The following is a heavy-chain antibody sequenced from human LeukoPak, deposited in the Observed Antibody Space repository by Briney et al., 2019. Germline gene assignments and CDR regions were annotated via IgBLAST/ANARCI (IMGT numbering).Heavy chain of an antibody. J-gene: IGHJ6*03. V-gene: IGHV4-34*01. CDR3: ARVRNYCSSTSCYRRGAYYYYYMDV. D-gene: IGHD2-2*02. Sequence: NASETLCLTCAVYGGSFSGYYWSWIRQPPGKGLEWIGEINHSGSTNYNPSLKSRVTISVDTSKNQFSLKLSSVTAADTAVYYCARVRNYCSSTSCYRRGAYYYYYMDVWGKGTTVTVSS. CDR1: GGSFSGYY. CDR2: INHSGST.